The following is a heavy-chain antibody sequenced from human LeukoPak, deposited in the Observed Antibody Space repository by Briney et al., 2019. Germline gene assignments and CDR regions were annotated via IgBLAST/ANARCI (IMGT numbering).Heavy chain of an antibody. Sequence: PSETLSLTCTVSGGSISSYYRSWIRQPPGKGLEWIGYIYYSGSTNYNPSLKSRVTISVDTSKNQFSLKLSSVTAADTAVYYCASQYSSGWYDYWGQGTLVTVSS. D-gene: IGHD6-19*01. CDR1: GGSISSYY. CDR2: IYYSGST. J-gene: IGHJ4*02. V-gene: IGHV4-59*08. CDR3: ASQYSSGWYDY.